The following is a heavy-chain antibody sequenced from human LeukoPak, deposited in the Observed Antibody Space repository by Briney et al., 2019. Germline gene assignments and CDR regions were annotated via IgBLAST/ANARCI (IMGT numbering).Heavy chain of an antibody. D-gene: IGHD2-15*01. CDR3: ARASRYCTGSSCYHWLDP. CDR2: IYTSGST. Sequence: PSETLSLTCTVSGGSISSGSFYWNWIRQPAGKGLEWIRRIYTSGSTNCNPSLKSRGTISVDTSKNLFSLKLSSVTAADTAVYYCARASRYCTGSSCYHWLDPWGQGTLVTVSS. J-gene: IGHJ5*02. V-gene: IGHV4-61*02. CDR1: GGSISSGSFY.